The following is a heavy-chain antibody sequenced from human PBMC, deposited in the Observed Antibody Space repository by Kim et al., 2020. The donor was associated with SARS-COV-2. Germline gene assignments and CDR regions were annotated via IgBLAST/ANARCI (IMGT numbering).Heavy chain of an antibody. CDR2: IYYSGST. J-gene: IGHJ4*02. V-gene: IGHV4-59*08. CDR1: GGSISSYY. CDR3: ARGPAMVFDY. D-gene: IGHD5-18*01. Sequence: SETLSLTCTVSGGSISSYYWSWIRQPPGKGLEWIGYIYYSGSTNYNASLKSRVTISVDTSKNQFSLKLSSVTAADTAVYYCARGPAMVFDYWVQGTLVTV.